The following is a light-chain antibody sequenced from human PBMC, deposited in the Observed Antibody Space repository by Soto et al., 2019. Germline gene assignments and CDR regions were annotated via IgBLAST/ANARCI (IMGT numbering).Light chain of an antibody. CDR3: MQALQTPRT. V-gene: IGKV2-28*01. J-gene: IGKJ1*01. CDR2: LAS. Sequence: EIVMTQSPLSLTVTPGEPASISCKSSQSLQHNNGNTLLDWYMQKPGQSPQLLIYLASRRAPGAPDRVSGSGSGTDFTLRISTVEADDAAIYYSMQALQTPRTFGQGTKLEI. CDR1: QSLQHNNGNTL.